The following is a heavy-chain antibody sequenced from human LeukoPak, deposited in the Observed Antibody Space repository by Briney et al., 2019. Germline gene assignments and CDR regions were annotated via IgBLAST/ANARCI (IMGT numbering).Heavy chain of an antibody. Sequence: PSETLSLTCTVSGGSISSSSYYWGWIRPPPGKGLEWIGSIYYSGSTYYNPSLKSRVTISVDTSKNQFSLKLSSVTAADTAVYYCARSEDTAMVKWGQGTLVTVSS. J-gene: IGHJ4*02. CDR2: IYYSGST. V-gene: IGHV4-39*07. CDR3: ARSEDTAMVK. D-gene: IGHD5-18*01. CDR1: GGSISSSSYY.